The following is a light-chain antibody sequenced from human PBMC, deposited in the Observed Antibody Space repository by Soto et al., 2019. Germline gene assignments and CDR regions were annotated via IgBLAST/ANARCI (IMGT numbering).Light chain of an antibody. CDR2: WAS. J-gene: IGKJ1*01. Sequence: DIVMTQSPDSPAVSLGERATINFKSSQSVLYSSNNKNYLAWYQQKPGQPPKLLIYWASTRESGVPDRFSGSGSGTDFTLTISSLQAEDVAVYYCQQYYSTPWTFGQGTKVDIK. CDR3: QQYYSTPWT. CDR1: QSVLYSSNNKNY. V-gene: IGKV4-1*01.